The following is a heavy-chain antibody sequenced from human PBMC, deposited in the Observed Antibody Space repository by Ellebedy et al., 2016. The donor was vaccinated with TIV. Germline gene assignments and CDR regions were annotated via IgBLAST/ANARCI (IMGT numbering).Heavy chain of an antibody. J-gene: IGHJ6*02. CDR1: GDTFVSFS. CDR2: IIPLFGST. CDR3: ARAHPPLGSPLLKYGMDV. D-gene: IGHD7-27*01. Sequence: AASVKVSCKASGDTFVSFSISWVRQARGQGLEWVGGIIPLFGSTSYAQKFQGRVTITADASTATAYLEMSSLTSDDTAVYYCARAHPPLGSPLLKYGMDVWGQGTPVTVS. V-gene: IGHV1-69*13.